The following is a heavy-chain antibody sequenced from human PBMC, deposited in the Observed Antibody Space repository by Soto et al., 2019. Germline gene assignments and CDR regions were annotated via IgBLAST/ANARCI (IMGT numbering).Heavy chain of an antibody. CDR3: AGRPDDSSGYFAPFDY. V-gene: IGHV4-31*03. CDR1: GGSISSGGYY. CDR2: IYYSGST. D-gene: IGHD3-22*01. Sequence: ASETLSLTCTVSGGSISSGGYYWSWIRQHPGKGLEWIGYIYYSGSTYYNPSLKSRVTISVDTSKNQFSLKLSSVTAADTAVYYCAGRPDDSSGYFAPFDYWGQGTLVTVSS. J-gene: IGHJ4*02.